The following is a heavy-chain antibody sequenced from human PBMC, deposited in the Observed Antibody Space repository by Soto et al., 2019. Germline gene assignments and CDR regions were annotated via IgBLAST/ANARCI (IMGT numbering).Heavy chain of an antibody. CDR2: INHSGST. Sequence: SETLSLTCAVYGGSFSGYYWSWIRQPPGKGLEWIGEINHSGSTNYNPSLKSRVTISVDTSKNQFSLKLSSVTAADTAVYYCARGFTLQSRTKYCSSTSCPRGRWFDPWGQGTLVTVSS. V-gene: IGHV4-34*01. CDR1: GGSFSGYY. CDR3: ARGFTLQSRTKYCSSTSCPRGRWFDP. J-gene: IGHJ5*02. D-gene: IGHD2-2*01.